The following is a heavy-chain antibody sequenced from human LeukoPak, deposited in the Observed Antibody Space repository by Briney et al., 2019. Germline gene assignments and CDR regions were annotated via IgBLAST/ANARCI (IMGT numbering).Heavy chain of an antibody. CDR3: ARSYYFDTSGFYYFDY. CDR1: GYSFTSYW. J-gene: IGHJ4*02. CDR2: IYPGDSET. D-gene: IGHD3-22*01. V-gene: IGHV5-51*01. Sequence: GESLKISCKGSGYSFTSYWIGWVRQMPGKGLEWMGIIYPGDSETKYSPSFQGQVTISADRSINTAYLQWSSLKASDTAIYYCARSYYFDTSGFYYFDYWGQGTLVTVSS.